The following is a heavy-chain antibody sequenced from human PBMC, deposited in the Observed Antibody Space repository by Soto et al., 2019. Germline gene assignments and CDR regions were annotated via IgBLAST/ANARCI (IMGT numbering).Heavy chain of an antibody. CDR3: ARRAETNGWNGFGADKYYFDF. CDR2: MNPNTGNS. Sequence: ASVKVSCKASGYTFTSYDIYWVRQATGQGLEWMGWMNPNTGNSGYAQKFQGRVTVTSDTSINTAHMELSSLRSEDTAVYYCARRAETNGWNGFGADKYYFDFWGQGTLVTVSS. D-gene: IGHD1-1*01. CDR1: GYTFTSYD. J-gene: IGHJ4*02. V-gene: IGHV1-8*01.